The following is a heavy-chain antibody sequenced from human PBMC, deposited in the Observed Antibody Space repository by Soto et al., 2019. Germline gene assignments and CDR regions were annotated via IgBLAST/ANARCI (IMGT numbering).Heavy chain of an antibody. J-gene: IGHJ6*02. V-gene: IGHV5-10-1*01. CDR3: ARERVTTGYYYYYYGMDV. CDR2: IDPSDSYT. Sequence: GESLKISCNDSGYSFTSYWISWVRQMPGKGLEWMGRIDPSDSYTNYSPSFQGHVTISADKSISTAYLQWSSLKASDTAMYYCARERVTTGYYYYYYGMDVWGQGTTVTVSS. D-gene: IGHD4-17*01. CDR1: GYSFTSYW.